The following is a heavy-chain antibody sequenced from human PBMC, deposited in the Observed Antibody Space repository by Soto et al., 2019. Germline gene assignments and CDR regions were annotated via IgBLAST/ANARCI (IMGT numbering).Heavy chain of an antibody. V-gene: IGHV4-39*01. CDR1: GGSISSSSYY. CDR3: ARVKILITMVRGVITLFDY. J-gene: IGHJ4*02. CDR2: IYYSGST. D-gene: IGHD3-10*01. Sequence: SETLSLTCTVSGGSISSSSYYWGWIRQPPGKGLEWIGSIYYSGSTYYNPSLKSRVTISVDTSKNQFSLKLSSVTAADTAVYYCARVKILITMVRGVITLFDYWGQGTLVTVSS.